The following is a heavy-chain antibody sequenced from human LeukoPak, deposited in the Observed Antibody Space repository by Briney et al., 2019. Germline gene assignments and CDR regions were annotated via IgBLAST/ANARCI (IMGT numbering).Heavy chain of an antibody. CDR3: ARSWPLSGSSYWFDP. CDR2: IYTSGST. V-gene: IGHV4-61*02. J-gene: IGHJ5*02. Sequence: KPSETLSLTCTVSGGSISSSSYYWSWIRQPAGKGLEWIGRIYTSGSTNYNPSLKSRVTMSVDTSKNQFSLKLSSVTAADTAVYYCARSWPLSGSSYWFDPWGQGTLVTVSS. D-gene: IGHD1-26*01. CDR1: GGSISSSSYY.